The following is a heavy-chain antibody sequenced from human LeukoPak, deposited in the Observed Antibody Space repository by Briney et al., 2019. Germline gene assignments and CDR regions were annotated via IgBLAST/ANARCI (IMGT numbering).Heavy chain of an antibody. CDR2: IYNDGRT. Sequence: GGSLRLSCAASGFTVTRNYMTWVRQAPGKGLEWVSLIYNDGRTYYADSVKGRCTISRDNSKNTLYLQMNSLRVEDTAVYYCARDPGYNYGFDYWGQGTLVTVSS. V-gene: IGHV3-53*01. CDR1: GFTVTRNY. J-gene: IGHJ4*02. CDR3: ARDPGYNYGFDY. D-gene: IGHD5-18*01.